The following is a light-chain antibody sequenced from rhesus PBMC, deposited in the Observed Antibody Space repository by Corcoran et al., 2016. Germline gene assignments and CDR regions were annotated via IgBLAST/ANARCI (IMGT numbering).Light chain of an antibody. CDR1: QSLVHSYGSTY. CDR3: VQYTHIPPT. CDR2: QVS. Sequence: DVVMTQSPLALTITPGQPASISCRSSQSLVHSYGSTYLSWYQQKPGKPPRLLIYQVSDRFPGVPDRFSGSGAGTDFTLKISRVEAEDVGVCYCVQYTHIPPTFGQGTKVEI. V-gene: IGKV2-64*01. J-gene: IGKJ1*01.